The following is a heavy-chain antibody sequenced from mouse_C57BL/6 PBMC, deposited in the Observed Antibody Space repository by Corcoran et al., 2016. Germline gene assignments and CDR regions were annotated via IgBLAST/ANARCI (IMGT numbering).Heavy chain of an antibody. V-gene: IGHV1-26*01. CDR2: INPNNGGT. Sequence: EVQLQQSGPELVKPGASVKISCKASGYTFTDYYMNWVKQSHGKSLEWIGDINPNNGGTSYTQKFKGKATLTVDKSSSTAYMELRSLTSEDSAVYYCARSPFAYWGQGTLVTVSA. CDR1: GYTFTDYY. J-gene: IGHJ3*01. CDR3: ARSPFAY.